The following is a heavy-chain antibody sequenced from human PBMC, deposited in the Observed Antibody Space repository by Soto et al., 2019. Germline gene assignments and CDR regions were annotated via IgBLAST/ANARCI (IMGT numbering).Heavy chain of an antibody. CDR3: ARSRITGSTWTFDY. V-gene: IGHV5-51*01. D-gene: IGHD1-20*01. Sequence: GESLKISFKGSGYSFSNYWIGWVRQMPGKGLEWMGIIYPGDSDTRYSPSFQGQVTISTDKSISSAYMQWSSLRASDSAMYYCARSRITGSTWTFDYWGQGTLVTVSS. CDR2: IYPGDSDT. CDR1: GYSFSNYW. J-gene: IGHJ4*02.